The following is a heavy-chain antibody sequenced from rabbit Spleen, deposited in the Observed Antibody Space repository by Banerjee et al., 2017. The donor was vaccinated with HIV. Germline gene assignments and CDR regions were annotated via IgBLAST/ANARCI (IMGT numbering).Heavy chain of an antibody. Sequence: QEQVKETGGGLVQPGGSLTLTCKASGFDFNSNAMCWVRQAPGKGLEWIGCIYTGSGSTYYASWAKGRFTASKTSSTTVTLQMTSLTVADTATYFCARGLNDNTGVRYAFTRLDLWGQGTLVTVS. J-gene: IGHJ3*01. CDR2: IYTGSGST. CDR1: GFDFNSNA. V-gene: IGHV1S45*01. CDR3: ARGLNDNTGVRYAFTRLDL. D-gene: IGHD7-1*01.